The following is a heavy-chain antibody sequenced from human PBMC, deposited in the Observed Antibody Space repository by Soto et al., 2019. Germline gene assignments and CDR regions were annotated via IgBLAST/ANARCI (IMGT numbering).Heavy chain of an antibody. CDR1: GDSSSSSPYY. CDR2: IFYLGDT. V-gene: IGHV4-39*01. CDR3: ARYGEVYQ. J-gene: IGHJ4*02. D-gene: IGHD2-2*01. Sequence: PSETLSLTCTVSGDSSSSSPYYWGWIRQPPGKGLEWSGSIFYLGDTHYNPSLDSRVTISVDTSKSQFSLKLTSVTAADTAVYYCARYGEVYQWGQGTLVTVSS.